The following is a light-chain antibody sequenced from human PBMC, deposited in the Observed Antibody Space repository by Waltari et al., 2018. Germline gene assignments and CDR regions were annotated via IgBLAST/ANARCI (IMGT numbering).Light chain of an antibody. V-gene: IGKV3-20*01. Sequence: EIVLTQSPGTLSLSPGERATLSCRASQSVSSSYLAWYQQKPGQGPRVLIHGASNRATGIPDRFSGSGSGTDFTRTISRLEPEDFAVYYCQQYGSSPWTFGQGTKVEIK. CDR3: QQYGSSPWT. CDR2: GAS. CDR1: QSVSSSY. J-gene: IGKJ1*01.